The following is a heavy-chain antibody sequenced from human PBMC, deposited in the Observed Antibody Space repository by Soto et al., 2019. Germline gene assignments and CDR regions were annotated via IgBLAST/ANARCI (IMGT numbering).Heavy chain of an antibody. J-gene: IGHJ4*02. Sequence: QVQLVESGGGVVQPGRSLTLSCAASGFTLSNYGMHWVRQAPGKGLEWVAVLWSDGSTDHYTDSVKGRFSISRDNSRNTSYLQMNNLRGEDTAVYYSAKSRDGYHHGLYWGQGPLVTVSS. CDR3: AKSRDGYHHGLY. V-gene: IGHV3-33*06. CDR2: LWSDGSTD. CDR1: GFTLSNYG. D-gene: IGHD5-12*01.